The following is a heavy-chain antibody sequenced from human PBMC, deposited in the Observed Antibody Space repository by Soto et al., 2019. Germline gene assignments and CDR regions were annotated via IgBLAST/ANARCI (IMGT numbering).Heavy chain of an antibody. V-gene: IGHV3-11*01. CDR2: ISFSGSTI. CDR3: ARHSLATQPGDY. D-gene: IGHD5-12*01. J-gene: IGHJ4*02. Sequence: LRLSCAASGFTFSDYYFTWIRQAPGKGLEWVSYISFSGSTIYYADSVKGRFTISRDNAKNSLYLQMTTLRASDSAMYYCARHSLATQPGDYWGQGTRVTVSS. CDR1: GFTFSDYY.